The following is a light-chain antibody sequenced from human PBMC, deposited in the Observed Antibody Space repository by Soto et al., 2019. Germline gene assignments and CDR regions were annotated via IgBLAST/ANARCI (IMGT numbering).Light chain of an antibody. Sequence: QSVLTQPASVSGSPGQSITISCTGTSSDLGGYNYVSWYQQHPGKTPKLMIYDVSNRPSGVSNRFSGSKSGNTASLTISGLQAEDEADYYCSSYTSSSTPVVFGGGTEVTVL. J-gene: IGLJ2*01. CDR3: SSYTSSSTPVV. CDR2: DVS. CDR1: SSDLGGYNY. V-gene: IGLV2-14*01.